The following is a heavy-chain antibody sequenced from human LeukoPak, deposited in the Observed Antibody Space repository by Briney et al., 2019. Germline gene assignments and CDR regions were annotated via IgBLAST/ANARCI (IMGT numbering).Heavy chain of an antibody. V-gene: IGHV3-66*01. CDR1: GFTVSTNY. CDR2: IYSGDTT. Sequence: GGSLRLSCAASGFTVSTNYMSWVRQAPGKGLEWVSVIYSGDTTFYADSVRGKFTISRDNSKNTLYLQMNSLRAEDTAVYYCACILRSSSGYYFDYCGQGTLVTVSS. D-gene: IGHD3-10*01. CDR3: ACILRSSSGYYFDY. J-gene: IGHJ4*02.